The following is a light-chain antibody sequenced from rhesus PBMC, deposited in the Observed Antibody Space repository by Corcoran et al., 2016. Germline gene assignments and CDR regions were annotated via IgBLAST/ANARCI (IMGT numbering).Light chain of an antibody. CDR3: LQHNSYPLT. J-gene: IGKJ4*01. CDR1: QGISSY. V-gene: IGKV1-28*01. Sequence: DIQMTQSPSSLSASVGDTVTITCRASQGISSYLNWFQQKPGKAPKILIYAESSLERGVPSRFSGSGSGTEFTITISSLQPEDFAAYYCLQHNSYPLTFGGGTKVEIK. CDR2: AES.